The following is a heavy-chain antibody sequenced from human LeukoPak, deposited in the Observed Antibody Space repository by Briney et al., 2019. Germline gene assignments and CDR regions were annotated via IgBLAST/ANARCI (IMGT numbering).Heavy chain of an antibody. D-gene: IGHD2-2*02. Sequence: GGSLRLSCAASGFTFSSYWMSWVRQAPGKGLEWVANIKQDGSEKYYVDSVKGRFTISRDNAKNSLYLQMNSLRAEDTAVYYCARDLLVVPAAIHWIYYYYGMDVWGQGTTVTVSS. J-gene: IGHJ6*02. CDR3: ARDLLVVPAAIHWIYYYYGMDV. V-gene: IGHV3-7*01. CDR1: GFTFSSYW. CDR2: IKQDGSEK.